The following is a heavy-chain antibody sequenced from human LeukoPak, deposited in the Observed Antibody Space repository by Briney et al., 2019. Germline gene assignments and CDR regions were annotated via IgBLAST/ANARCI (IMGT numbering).Heavy chain of an antibody. CDR3: ARVSSSWGFDY. V-gene: IGHV1-46*01. CDR2: INPSGGST. D-gene: IGHD6-13*01. CDR1: GYTFTSYH. J-gene: IGHJ4*02. Sequence: ASVKVSCKASGYTFTSYHMHWVRQAPGQGLEWMGIINPSGGSTSYAQKFQGRVTMTRDTSTSTVYMELSSLRSEDTAVYYCARVSSSWGFDYWGQGTLVTVSS.